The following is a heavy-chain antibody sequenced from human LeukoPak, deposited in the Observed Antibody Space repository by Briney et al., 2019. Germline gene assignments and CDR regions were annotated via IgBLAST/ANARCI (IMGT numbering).Heavy chain of an antibody. CDR3: ARATSLLAFDY. CDR1: GFTFSSYA. J-gene: IGHJ4*02. Sequence: GGSLRLSCAASGFTFSSYAMHWVRQAPGKGLEWVAVISYDGSNRYYADSVKGRFTISRDNSKNTLFLQMNSLRAEDTAVYHCARATSLLAFDYWGQGTLVTVSS. CDR2: ISYDGSNR. V-gene: IGHV3-30-3*01. D-gene: IGHD2-21*02.